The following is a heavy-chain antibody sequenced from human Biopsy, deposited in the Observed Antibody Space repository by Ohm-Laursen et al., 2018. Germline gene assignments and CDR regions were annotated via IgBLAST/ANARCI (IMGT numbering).Heavy chain of an antibody. CDR1: GFDFSDYS. D-gene: IGHD5-18*01. V-gene: IGHV3-33*03. CDR3: AKDRYNYTPIGGFSMDV. CDR2: IWYDRSDQ. J-gene: IGHJ6*02. Sequence: SLRLSCAASGFDFSDYSMSWVRQAPGKGLEWVALIWYDRSDQYYADSVKGRFTISRDNSKNTVYLQMNSLRAEDTAVYYCAKDRYNYTPIGGFSMDVWGQGTTVTVSS.